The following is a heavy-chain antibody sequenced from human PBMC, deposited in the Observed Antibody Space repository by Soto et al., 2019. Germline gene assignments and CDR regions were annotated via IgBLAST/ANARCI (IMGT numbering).Heavy chain of an antibody. CDR3: ARDLWGYCGTDCYPLDV. V-gene: IGHV4-61*08. CDR1: GGSISSGEYY. CDR2: MYNTGST. J-gene: IGHJ6*02. Sequence: SQTLSLTCTVSGGSISSGEYYWTWIRQPPGKGLEWIGYMYNTGSTVYNPSFKSRVTISVDTSKNQFSLKLNSVTAADTAVYYCARDLWGYCGTDCYPLDVWGQGTTVTVSS. D-gene: IGHD2-21*02.